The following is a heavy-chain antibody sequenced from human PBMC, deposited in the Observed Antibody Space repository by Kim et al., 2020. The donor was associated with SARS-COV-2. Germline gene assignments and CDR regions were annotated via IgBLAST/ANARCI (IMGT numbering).Heavy chain of an antibody. V-gene: IGHV4-34*01. D-gene: IGHD6-13*01. CDR2: INHSGST. J-gene: IGHJ5*02. Sequence: SETLSLTCAVYGGSFSGYYWSWIRQPPGKGLEWIGEINHSGSTNYNPSLKSRVTITVDTSKNQISLKLSLVTAADTAVYYCASGRYLAARGGFDPWGQG. CDR3: ASGRYLAARGGFDP. CDR1: GGSFSGYY.